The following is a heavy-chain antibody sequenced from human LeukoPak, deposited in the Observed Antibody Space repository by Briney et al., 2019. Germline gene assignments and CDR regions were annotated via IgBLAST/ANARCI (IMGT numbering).Heavy chain of an antibody. CDR2: IKQDGSEK. V-gene: IGHV3-7*01. D-gene: IGHD4-4*01. CDR3: AREDYSNRGAFDI. CDR1: GFTFSRYW. Sequence: QPGGSLRLSCAASGFTFSRYWMIWVRQAPGKGLEWVANIKQDGSEKYYVDSVKGRFTISRDNAKHSLYLQMNSLRAEDTAVYYCAREDYSNRGAFDIWGQGTMVTVSS. J-gene: IGHJ3*02.